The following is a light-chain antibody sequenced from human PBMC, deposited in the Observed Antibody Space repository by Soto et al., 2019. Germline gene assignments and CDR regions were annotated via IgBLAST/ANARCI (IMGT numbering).Light chain of an antibody. CDR1: QDISNS. CDR2: AAS. J-gene: IGKJ1*01. CDR3: QHSYVTPWT. V-gene: IGKV1-39*01. Sequence: DIQMTQSPSSLSASVGDRVTISCQASQDISNSLNWYQQKTGKAHKLLIYAASSLKSGVPSRFSGSASGTDFTLTITNLQPEDFATYHCQHSYVTPWTFGQGTRWIS.